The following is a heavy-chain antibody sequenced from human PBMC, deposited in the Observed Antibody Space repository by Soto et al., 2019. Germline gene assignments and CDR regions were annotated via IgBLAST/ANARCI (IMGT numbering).Heavy chain of an antibody. J-gene: IGHJ4*02. CDR3: ARGGHVVVVTAALDY. D-gene: IGHD2-21*02. V-gene: IGHV1-46*01. Sequence: QVQLMQSGAEVKKPGASVKVSCKASGDTFTDYYIHWVRQAPGQGLEWMGTVNPSGGHTTYAQHFLGRVTMTRDTSTSTLYMELTSLTSEDTAIYYWARGGHVVVVTAALDYWGQGTLVTVSS. CDR1: GDTFTDYY. CDR2: VNPSGGHT.